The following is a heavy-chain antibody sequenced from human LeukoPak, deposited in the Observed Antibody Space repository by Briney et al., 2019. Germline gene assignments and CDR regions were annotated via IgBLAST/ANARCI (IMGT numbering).Heavy chain of an antibody. V-gene: IGHV4-61*02. D-gene: IGHD3-22*01. CDR2: LYTSGST. Sequence: NPSQTLSLTCTVSGGSISSGSYYWSWIRQPAGNGLEWIGRLYTSGSTNYSPSLKSRVTILVDASKNQFSLRLTSVTAADTAVYYCARSPGPDLNYYDTSGSYYFDYWGQGTLVTVSS. J-gene: IGHJ4*02. CDR1: GGSISSGSYY. CDR3: ARSPGPDLNYYDTSGSYYFDY.